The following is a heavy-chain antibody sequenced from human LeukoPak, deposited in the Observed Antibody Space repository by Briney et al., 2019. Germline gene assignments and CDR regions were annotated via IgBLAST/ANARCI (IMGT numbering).Heavy chain of an antibody. J-gene: IGHJ4*02. CDR1: GFTLSTNA. D-gene: IGHD1-26*01. CDR3: AKDVGKWESLHFFDY. V-gene: IGHV3-23*01. CDR2: ISGSGAST. Sequence: GGSLRLSCLTPGFTLSTNAMSWVRQAPGKGLEWISGISGSGASTYYADSVKGRFTISRDDSRNTLYLQMNSLRGDDTAVYYCAKDVGKWESLHFFDYWGQGTLVTVSS.